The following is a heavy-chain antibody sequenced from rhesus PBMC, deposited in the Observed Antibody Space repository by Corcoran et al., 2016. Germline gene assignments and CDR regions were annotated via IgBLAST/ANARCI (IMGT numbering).Heavy chain of an antibody. CDR2: NSASGYAT. CDR1: GFTFTTYE. CDR3: THYQRGY. V-gene: IGHV3-100*02. J-gene: IGHJ4*01. D-gene: IGHD4-11*01. Sequence: DVQLVESGGGLVKPGGSLRLSCVASGFTFTTYEMHWVRQAPGEGWEWVSVNSASGYATYSADSVKGRFTISRDNAKNSLFLQMNSLRAEDTAVYYCTHYQRGYWGQGVLVTVSS.